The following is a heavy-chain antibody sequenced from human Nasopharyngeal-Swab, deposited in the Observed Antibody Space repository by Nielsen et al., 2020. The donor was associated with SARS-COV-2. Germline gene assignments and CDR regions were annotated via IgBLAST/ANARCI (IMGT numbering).Heavy chain of an antibody. Sequence: SESVSLTCTVFGGSISRGGYYWLWIGQHAGKGLEWIGYIYYIGSTYYNPSLKSRVTISVDTSKNQFSLKVSSVTAADTAVYYCARANGVRGVIVDYYYYMDVWGKGTTVTVSS. J-gene: IGHJ6*03. D-gene: IGHD3-10*01. CDR1: GGSISRGGYY. CDR2: IYYIGST. CDR3: ARANGVRGVIVDYYYYMDV. V-gene: IGHV4-31*03.